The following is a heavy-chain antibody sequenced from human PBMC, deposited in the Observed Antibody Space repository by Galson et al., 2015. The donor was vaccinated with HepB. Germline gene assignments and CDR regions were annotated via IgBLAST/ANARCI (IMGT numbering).Heavy chain of an antibody. CDR1: GYSFTSYG. CDR3: ARGELGYCGGDCSPGY. V-gene: IGHV1-18*04. Sequence: SVKVSCKASGYSFTSYGISWVRQAPGQGLEWMGWISAYNGNTNYAQKLQGRVTMTTDTSTSTAYMEPRSLRSDDTAVYYCARGELGYCGGDCSPGYWGQGTLVTVSS. D-gene: IGHD2-21*01. CDR2: ISAYNGNT. J-gene: IGHJ4*02.